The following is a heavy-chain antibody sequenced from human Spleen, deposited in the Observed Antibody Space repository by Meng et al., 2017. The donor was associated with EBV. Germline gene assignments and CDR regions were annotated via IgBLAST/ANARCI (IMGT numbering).Heavy chain of an antibody. CDR2: INHSGST. CDR3: ARGGHFGAAAGPDY. Sequence: QVQLQPWGAGLLKPSETLSLTCAVYGGSFSAYYWSWIRQPPGKGLEWIGEINHSGSTNYNPSLKSRVTISVDTSKNQFSLKLSSVTAADTAVYYCARGGHFGAAAGPDYWGQGTLVTVSS. V-gene: IGHV4-34*01. J-gene: IGHJ4*02. D-gene: IGHD6-13*01. CDR1: GGSFSAYY.